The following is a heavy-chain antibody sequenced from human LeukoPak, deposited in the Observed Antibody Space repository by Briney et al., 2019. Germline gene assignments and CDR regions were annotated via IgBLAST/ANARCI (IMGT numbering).Heavy chain of an antibody. V-gene: IGHV4-34*01. D-gene: IGHD2-15*01. CDR1: GGSFSGYY. CDR2: INHSGST. J-gene: IGHJ5*02. CDR3: ASSELGYCSGGSCFGWFSP. Sequence: SETLSLTCAVYGGSFSGYYWSWIRQPPGKGLEWIGEINHSGSTNYNPSLKSRVTISVDTSKNQFSLKLSSVTAADTAVYYCASSELGYCSGGSCFGWFSPWGQGTLVTVSS.